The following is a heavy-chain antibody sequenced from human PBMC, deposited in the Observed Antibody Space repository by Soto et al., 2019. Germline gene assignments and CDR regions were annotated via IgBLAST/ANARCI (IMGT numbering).Heavy chain of an antibody. V-gene: IGHV4-59*08. CDR3: ARLMAGSGSYELYYYYNMDV. CDR1: GGSISSYY. D-gene: IGHD3-10*01. J-gene: IGHJ6*03. CDR2: IYYSGST. Sequence: SETLSLTCTVSGGSISSYYWSWIRLPPGKGLEWIGYIYYSGSTNYNPSLKSRVTISVDTSKNQFSLKLSSVTAADTAVYYCARLMAGSGSYELYYYYNMDVWGKGTTVTVSS.